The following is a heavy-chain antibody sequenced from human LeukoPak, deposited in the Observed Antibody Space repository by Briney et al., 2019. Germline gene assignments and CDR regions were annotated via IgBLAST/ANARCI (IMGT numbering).Heavy chain of an antibody. Sequence: PSETLSLTCTVSGGSISSYYWSWIWQPPGKGLEWIGYIYCSGSTNYNPSLKSRVTISVDASKNQCTLKLSSVTAADTAVYLCASVGNGSKRGHYYYYGMDVWGQGTTVTVSS. CDR2: IYCSGST. D-gene: IGHD1-26*01. J-gene: IGHJ6*02. CDR3: ASVGNGSKRGHYYYYGMDV. V-gene: IGHV4-59*01. CDR1: GGSISSYY.